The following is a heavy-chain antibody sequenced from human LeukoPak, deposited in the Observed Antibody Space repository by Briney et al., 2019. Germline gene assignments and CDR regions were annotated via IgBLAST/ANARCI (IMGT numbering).Heavy chain of an antibody. V-gene: IGHV4-4*07. CDR2: ICNSGST. Sequence: SETLSLTCTVSGGSISNYYWSWIRQPAGKGLEWIGHICNSGSTSHNPSLKSRVTMSVDTSKNQISLKVNSVTAADTAVYYCARESNSSFYLFDFWGQGTLVTVSS. CDR3: ARESNSSFYLFDF. D-gene: IGHD6-6*01. CDR1: GGSISNYY. J-gene: IGHJ4*02.